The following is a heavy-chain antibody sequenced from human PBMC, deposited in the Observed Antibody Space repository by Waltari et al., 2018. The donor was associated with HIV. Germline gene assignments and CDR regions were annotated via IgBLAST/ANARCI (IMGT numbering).Heavy chain of an antibody. CDR3: AKDGLQPQHPGNTIYFMFHS. Sequence: QVHLQESGPGLVKPSETLTLTCNVSGYSISSGHYWGWVRQPPGKEMVWIGSIFHSGMTYFNPSLKSRVTMSIDTSKNQFSLNLKSVTAADTAVYYCAKDGLQPQHPGNTIYFMFHSWGQGTLVTVSS. J-gene: IGHJ5*01. CDR2: IFHSGMT. CDR1: GYSISSGHY. D-gene: IGHD3-10*01. V-gene: IGHV4-38-2*02.